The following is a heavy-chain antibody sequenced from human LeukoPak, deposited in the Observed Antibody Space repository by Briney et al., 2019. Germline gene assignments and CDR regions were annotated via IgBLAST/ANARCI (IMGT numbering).Heavy chain of an antibody. CDR1: GYTLTELS. CDR2: FDPEVGET. Sequence: ASVKVSCKVSGYTLTELSMHWVRQAPGKGLEWMGGFDPEVGETIYAQKFRGRVTMTEDTSPDTAYMELSSLRSGDTAVYYCVKLSEAQLGRRQYYFDYWGQGTLVTVSS. V-gene: IGHV1-24*01. J-gene: IGHJ4*02. D-gene: IGHD3-16*01. CDR3: VKLSEAQLGRRQYYFDY.